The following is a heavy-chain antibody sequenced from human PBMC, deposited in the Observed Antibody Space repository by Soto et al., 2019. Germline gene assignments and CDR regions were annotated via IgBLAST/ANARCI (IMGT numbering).Heavy chain of an antibody. J-gene: IGHJ4*02. CDR3: ARGIGYCSSINCYSSRRLRFDS. D-gene: IGHD2-2*01. CDR2: VNHSGTT. CDR1: GGSFSGYY. V-gene: IGHV4-34*01. Sequence: QVQLQQWGAGLLKPSETLSLTCAVYGGSFSGYYWTWIRQSPEKGLEWIGEVNHSGTTYYNPSLKTRVTISVHTPKNQFSLKMSSVTAADTVVYYCARGIGYCSSINCYSSRRLRFDSWGQGTLVTVSS.